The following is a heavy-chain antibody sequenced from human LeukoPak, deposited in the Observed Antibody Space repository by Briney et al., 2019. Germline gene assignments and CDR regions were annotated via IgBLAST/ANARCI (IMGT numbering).Heavy chain of an antibody. CDR3: AKVPHSWGLFDS. Sequence: GGSLRLSCAASGFTFSRYGLHWVRQAPGKGLEWVAFIRDDGSTRYYADSVKGRFTVSRDNSKNTLYLQMDSLRTEDTAVYYCAKVPHSWGLFDSWGQGTLVTVSS. V-gene: IGHV3-30*02. J-gene: IGHJ4*02. CDR1: GFTFSRYG. CDR2: IRDDGSTR. D-gene: IGHD3-16*01.